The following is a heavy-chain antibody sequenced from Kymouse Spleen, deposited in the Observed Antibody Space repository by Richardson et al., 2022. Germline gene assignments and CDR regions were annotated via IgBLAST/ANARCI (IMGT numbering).Heavy chain of an antibody. CDR3: AKDHDITGTTDGMDV. CDR2: ISYDGSNK. J-gene: IGHJ6*02. Sequence: QVQLVESGGGVVQPGRSLRLSCAASGFTFSSYGMHWVRQAPGKGLEWVAVISYDGSNKYYADSVKGRFTISRDNSKNTLYLQMNSLRAEDTAVYYCAKDHDITGTTDGMDVWGQGTTVTVSS. V-gene: IGHV3-30*18. CDR1: GFTFSSYG. D-gene: IGHD1-7*01.